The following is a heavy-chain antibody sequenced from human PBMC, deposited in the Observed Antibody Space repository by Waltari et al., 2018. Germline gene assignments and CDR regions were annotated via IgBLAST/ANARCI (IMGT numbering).Heavy chain of an antibody. D-gene: IGHD4-17*01. J-gene: IGHJ6*02. Sequence: QVQLVQSGAEVKKPGSSVKVSCKASGGTFSSYAISWVRQAPGQGLEWMGGSIPIFGTANYAQKFQGRVTITADESTSTAYMELSSLRSEDTAVYYCAREPPYGERYYYYGMDVWGQGTTVTASS. CDR3: AREPPYGERYYYYGMDV. V-gene: IGHV1-69*13. CDR1: GGTFSSYA. CDR2: SIPIFGTA.